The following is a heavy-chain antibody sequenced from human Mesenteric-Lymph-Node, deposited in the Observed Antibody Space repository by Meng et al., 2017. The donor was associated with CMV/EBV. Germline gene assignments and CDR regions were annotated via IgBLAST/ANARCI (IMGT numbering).Heavy chain of an antibody. Sequence: GESLKISCAASGFTFSGYWMTWVRQAPGKGLEWVANINQDGSEKYYVDSVKGRFTISRENAKNSLYLQMNSLRVEDTAVYYCARDTPGDWGQGTLVTVSS. CDR3: ARDTPGD. CDR1: GFTFSGYW. CDR2: INQDGSEK. V-gene: IGHV3-7*01. J-gene: IGHJ4*02. D-gene: IGHD3-10*01.